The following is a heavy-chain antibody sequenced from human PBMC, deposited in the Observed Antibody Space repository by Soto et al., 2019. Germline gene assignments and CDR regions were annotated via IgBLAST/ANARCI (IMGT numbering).Heavy chain of an antibody. CDR3: ARGRITMVRGVIRGYYFDY. D-gene: IGHD3-10*01. CDR2: IYYSGST. Sequence: TLSLTCTVPVRSIVSYSWSWILQPPWQGLEWIGYIYYSGSTNYNPSLKSRVTISVDTSKNQFSLKLSSVTAADTAVYYCARGRITMVRGVIRGYYFDYWGQGTLVTVS. V-gene: IGHV4-59*08. J-gene: IGHJ4*02. CDR1: VRSIVSYS.